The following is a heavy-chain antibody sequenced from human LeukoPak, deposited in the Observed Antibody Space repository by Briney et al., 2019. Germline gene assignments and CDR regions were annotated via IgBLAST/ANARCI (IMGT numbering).Heavy chain of an antibody. D-gene: IGHD6-19*01. Sequence: ASVKVSCKVSGYTLTELSMPWVRQATGHGLVWMGGSDPEDGETIYAQKFQGRVTMTEDTSTDTAYMELSSLRSEDTAVYYCGAGMGVKDYWGRGTLVTVSS. V-gene: IGHV1-24*01. CDR2: SDPEDGET. CDR3: GAGMGVKDY. CDR1: GYTLTELS. J-gene: IGHJ4*02.